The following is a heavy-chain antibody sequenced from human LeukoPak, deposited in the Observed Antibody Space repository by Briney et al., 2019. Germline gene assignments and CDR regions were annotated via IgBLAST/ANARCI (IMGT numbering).Heavy chain of an antibody. V-gene: IGHV1-8*01. J-gene: IGHJ5*02. CDR1: GYTFTSYD. Sequence: ASVKVSCKASGYTFTSYDMNWVRQATGQGLEWMGWMNPNSGNTGYAQKFQGRVTMTRNTSISTAYMELSSLRSEDTAVYYCARSITGTTYNWFDPWGQGTLVTVSS. D-gene: IGHD1-7*01. CDR3: ARSITGTTYNWFDP. CDR2: MNPNSGNT.